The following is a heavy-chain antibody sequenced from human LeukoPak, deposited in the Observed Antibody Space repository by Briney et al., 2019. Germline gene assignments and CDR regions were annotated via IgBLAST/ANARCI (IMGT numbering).Heavy chain of an antibody. CDR1: GYTFTSYD. V-gene: IGHV1-8*01. CDR3: ARSSNYDILTGYDY. J-gene: IGHJ4*01. D-gene: IGHD3-9*01. Sequence: ASVKVSCKASGYTFTSYDINWVRQATGQGLEWMGWMNPNSGNTGYAQKFQGRVTMTRNTSISTAYMELSSLRSQDTAVYYCARSSNYDILTGYDYSGQGTLVTVSS. CDR2: MNPNSGNT.